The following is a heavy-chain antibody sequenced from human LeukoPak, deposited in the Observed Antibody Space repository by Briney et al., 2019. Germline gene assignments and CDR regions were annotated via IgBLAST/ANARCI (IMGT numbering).Heavy chain of an antibody. CDR3: ANAYYDSSGYPTGFDY. D-gene: IGHD3-22*01. V-gene: IGHV3-30*02. J-gene: IGHJ4*02. CDR1: GFTFSSYG. CDR2: IRYDGNNE. Sequence: PGGSLRLSCAASGFTFSSYGIHWVRQAPGKGLEWVTFIRYDGNNEYYADSVKGRFIISRDNSKSTLFLLMNSLRPEDTAVYYCANAYYDSSGYPTGFDYWGQGTLVTVSS.